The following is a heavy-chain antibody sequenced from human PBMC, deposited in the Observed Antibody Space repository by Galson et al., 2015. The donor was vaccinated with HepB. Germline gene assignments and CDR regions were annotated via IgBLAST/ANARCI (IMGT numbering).Heavy chain of an antibody. J-gene: IGHJ5*02. D-gene: IGHD6-13*01. V-gene: IGHV3-66*01. CDR3: ARGVGSSWGRARLKNWFDP. Sequence: SLRLSCAASGFTVSSNYMSWVRQAPGKGLEWVSVIYSGGSTYYADSVKGRFTISRDNAKNSLYLQMNSLRDEDTAVYYCARGVGSSWGRARLKNWFDPWGQGTLVTVSS. CDR1: GFTVSSNY. CDR2: IYSGGST.